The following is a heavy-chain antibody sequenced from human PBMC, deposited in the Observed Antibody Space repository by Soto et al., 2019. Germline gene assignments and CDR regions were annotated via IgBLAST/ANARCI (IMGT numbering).Heavy chain of an antibody. CDR2: MNGDGSSS. Sequence: GGSLRLSCAASGFTFSTYWMHWVRQVPGKGLVWVSRMNGDGSSSSYADSVKGRFTISRDNAKNTLHLQMNRLRDEDTAEYYCERDGFGKNNPWGQGTLVTVSS. J-gene: IGHJ5*02. CDR3: ERDGFGKNNP. D-gene: IGHD3-10*01. V-gene: IGHV3-74*01. CDR1: GFTFSTYW.